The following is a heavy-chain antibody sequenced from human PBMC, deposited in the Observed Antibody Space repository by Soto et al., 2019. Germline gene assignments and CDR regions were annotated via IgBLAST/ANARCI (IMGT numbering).Heavy chain of an antibody. V-gene: IGHV3-30-3*01. J-gene: IGHJ5*01. Sequence: QEPLVESGGGVVQPGTSLRLSCTASGSTFSAHAMHWVRQPPGMGLEWLAFISYEGSHKFYADSVRGRFTISRANSRTMLYLQMDSLRAGDSAVYCFARDIYAVSDWFASWGPGTQVIVSA. CDR3: ARDIYAVSDWFAS. CDR2: ISYEGSHK. D-gene: IGHD4-17*01. CDR1: GSTFSAHA.